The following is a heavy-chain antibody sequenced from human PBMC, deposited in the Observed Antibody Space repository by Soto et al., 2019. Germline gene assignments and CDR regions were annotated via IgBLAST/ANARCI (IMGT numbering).Heavy chain of an antibody. J-gene: IGHJ3*02. CDR2: ISGSGGST. V-gene: IGHV3-23*01. CDR3: VKNRRVIVVVVVAEGAFDI. CDR1: GFTFSSYA. Sequence: GGSLRLSCAASGFTFSSYAMSWVRQAPGKGLEWVSAISGSGGSTYYADSVKGRFTISSDNSKNTLYLQMNSLRAEDTAVYYCVKNRRVIVVVVVAEGAFDIWGQGTMVTVSS. D-gene: IGHD2-15*01.